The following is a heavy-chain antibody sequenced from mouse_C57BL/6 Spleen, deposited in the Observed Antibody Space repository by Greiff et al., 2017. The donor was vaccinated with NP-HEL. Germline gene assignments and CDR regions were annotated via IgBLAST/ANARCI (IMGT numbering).Heavy chain of an antibody. J-gene: IGHJ4*01. CDR1: GFSFNTYA. CDR3: VRTGYSYAMDY. Sequence: EVKLVESGGGLVQPKGSLKLSCAASGFSFNTYAMNWVRQAPGKGLEWVARIRSKSNNYATYYADSVKDRFTISRDDSESMLYLQMNNLKTEDTAMYYCVRTGYSYAMDYWGQGTSVTVSS. V-gene: IGHV10-1*01. CDR2: IRSKSNNYAT. D-gene: IGHD3-2*02.